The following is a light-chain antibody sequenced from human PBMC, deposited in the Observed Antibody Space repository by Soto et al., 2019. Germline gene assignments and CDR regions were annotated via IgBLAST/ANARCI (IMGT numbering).Light chain of an antibody. V-gene: IGLV2-14*03. CDR2: DVS. CDR1: SSDVRGYNY. Sequence: QSALTQPASVSGSPGQSISISCTGSSSDVRGYNYVSWYQHHPGKAPKLMIYDVSNRPSGVSNRFSGSRSGNTASLTISGLQAEDEADYYCSAYTSSSTVVFGGGTKLTVL. CDR3: SAYTSSSTVV. J-gene: IGLJ2*01.